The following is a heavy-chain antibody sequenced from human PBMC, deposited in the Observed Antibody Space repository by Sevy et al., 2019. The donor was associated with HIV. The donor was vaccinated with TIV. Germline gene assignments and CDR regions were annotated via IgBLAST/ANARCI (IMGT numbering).Heavy chain of an antibody. CDR3: ARDSQESGYGLYDY. J-gene: IGHJ4*02. V-gene: IGHV3-7*01. CDR1: GFTFSSYW. CDR2: IKQDGSEK. Sequence: GGSLRLSCAASGFTFSSYWMSWVRQAPGKGLEWVANIKQDGSEKYYVDSVKGRFTISRDNAKNSLYLQMNSLRAEDTAGYYCARDSQESGYGLYDYWGQGTLVTVSS. D-gene: IGHD6-25*01.